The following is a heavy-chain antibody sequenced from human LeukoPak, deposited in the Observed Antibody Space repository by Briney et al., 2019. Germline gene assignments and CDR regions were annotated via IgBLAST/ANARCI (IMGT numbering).Heavy chain of an antibody. J-gene: IGHJ6*02. D-gene: IGHD6-19*01. V-gene: IGHV3-15*01. CDR1: GFTFSNVW. CDR2: IKSKTDGGTT. Sequence: GGSLRLSCAASGFTFSNVWMSWVRQAPGKGLEWVGHIKSKTDGGTTDYAAPVKGRFTISRDDSKNTLYLQMNSLKTEDTAVYYCTTDSSGWSYYYYGMDVWGQGTTVTVSS. CDR3: TTDSSGWSYYYYGMDV.